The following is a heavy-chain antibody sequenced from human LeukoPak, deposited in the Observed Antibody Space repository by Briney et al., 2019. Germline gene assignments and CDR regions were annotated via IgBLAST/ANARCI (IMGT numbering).Heavy chain of an antibody. J-gene: IGHJ4*02. CDR2: ISGSGGST. Sequence: GGSLRLSCAASGFTFSSYAMSWVRQAPGKGLEWVSIISGSGGSTFYADSVRGRFTVSRDNSKNTLYLQMNTLRAEDTAVYYCAKVPKYCGGDCYSYLDYWGQGTLVTVSS. CDR3: AKVPKYCGGDCYSYLDY. CDR1: GFTFSSYA. V-gene: IGHV3-23*01. D-gene: IGHD2-21*02.